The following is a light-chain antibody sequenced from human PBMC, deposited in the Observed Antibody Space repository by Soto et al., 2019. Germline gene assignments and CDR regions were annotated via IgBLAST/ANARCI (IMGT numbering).Light chain of an antibody. Sequence: EIVMTQSPATLSVSPGERATLSCRASQSLNSNLAWYQQKPGQAPRLLIYGASTRATGIPARFSGSGSGTEFTLTISSLQSEDFAVYYCQQYNNWPPTWTFGQGTKVEIK. CDR1: QSLNSN. V-gene: IGKV3-15*01. CDR2: GAS. CDR3: QQYNNWPPTWT. J-gene: IGKJ1*01.